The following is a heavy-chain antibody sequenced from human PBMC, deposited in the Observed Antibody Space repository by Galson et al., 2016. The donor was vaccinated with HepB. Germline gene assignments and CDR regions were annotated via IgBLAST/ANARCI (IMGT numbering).Heavy chain of an antibody. CDR1: GFIFSNYG. Sequence: SLRLSCAASGFIFSNYGMSWVRQAPGKGLEWVSAISSSGATTFYADSAKGRFTVSRDNSRNMLYLEINSLRAEDTALYYCAKVLRGSRPDDFVDNWGQATLVSVSS. V-gene: IGHV3-23*01. CDR3: AKVLRGSRPDDFVDN. D-gene: IGHD6-6*01. CDR2: ISSSGATT. J-gene: IGHJ4*02.